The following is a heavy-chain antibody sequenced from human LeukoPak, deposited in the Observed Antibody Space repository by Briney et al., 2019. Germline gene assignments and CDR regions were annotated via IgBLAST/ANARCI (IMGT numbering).Heavy chain of an antibody. CDR1: GFTVSNNY. Sequence: PGGSLRLSCAASGFTVSNNYMSWVRQAPGKGLEWVSVIHSGGTTNYADSVQGRFTISRDNSKTTVYLHMNSLRAEDTAVYYCARDLVLGYSSGCSDYWGQGTLVTVSS. J-gene: IGHJ4*02. CDR3: ARDLVLGYSSGCSDY. CDR2: IHSGGTT. V-gene: IGHV3-53*01. D-gene: IGHD6-19*01.